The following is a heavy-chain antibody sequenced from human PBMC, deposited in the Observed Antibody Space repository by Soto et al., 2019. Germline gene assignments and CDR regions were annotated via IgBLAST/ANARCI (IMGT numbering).Heavy chain of an antibody. CDR1: GGTFLSSA. V-gene: IGHV1-69*12. Sequence: VQLVQSGAEVKKPGSSVKVSCKASGGTFLSSAISWVRHVPGQGLQWRGGTIPIFGTANYAQKLQGRVTILAFESTSTASMELSSLRSEATAVYYAAMDAADIVLEPAAMGYNWFYPWGQGTLVTVSS. J-gene: IGHJ5*02. D-gene: IGHD2-2*01. CDR3: AMDAADIVLEPAAMGYNWFYP. CDR2: TIPIFGTA.